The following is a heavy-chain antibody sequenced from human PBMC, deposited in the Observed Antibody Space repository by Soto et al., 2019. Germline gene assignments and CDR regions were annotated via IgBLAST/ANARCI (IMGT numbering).Heavy chain of an antibody. D-gene: IGHD3-3*01. Sequence: GASVKVSCKASGYTFTSYDINWVRQATGQGLEWMGWMNPNSGNTGYAQKFQGRVTMTRNTSISTAYMELSSLRSEDTAVYYCARGPNYDFWSGLTGGFDPWGQGTLVTVSS. CDR3: ARGPNYDFWSGLTGGFDP. J-gene: IGHJ5*02. CDR2: MNPNSGNT. V-gene: IGHV1-8*01. CDR1: GYTFTSYD.